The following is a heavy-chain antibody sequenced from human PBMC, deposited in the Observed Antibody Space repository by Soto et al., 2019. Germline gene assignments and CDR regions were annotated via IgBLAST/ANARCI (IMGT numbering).Heavy chain of an antibody. Sequence: SETLSLTCTVSGGSISSGGYYWSWIRQHPGKGLEWIGYIYYSGSTYYNPSLKSRVTISVDTSKNQFSLKLSSVTAADTAVYYCARAIVVPAAIADYYYYGMDVWGQGTKVTVSS. CDR1: GGSISSGGYY. CDR2: IYYSGST. D-gene: IGHD2-2*02. CDR3: ARAIVVPAAIADYYYYGMDV. J-gene: IGHJ6*02. V-gene: IGHV4-31*03.